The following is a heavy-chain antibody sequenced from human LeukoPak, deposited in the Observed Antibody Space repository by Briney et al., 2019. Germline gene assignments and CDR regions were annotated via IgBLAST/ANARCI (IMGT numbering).Heavy chain of an antibody. CDR3: ARWVSSSYDAFDI. J-gene: IGHJ3*02. D-gene: IGHD6-6*01. V-gene: IGHV3-64*02. CDR2: ISSIGGTT. Sequence: PGGSLRLSCAASGFSFSHYAMHWVRQAPGKGLEYVSAISSIGGTTYYADSVKGRFTISRDNSKNTLYLQMGSLRAEDMAVYYCARWVSSSYDAFDIWGQGTMVTVSS. CDR1: GFSFSHYA.